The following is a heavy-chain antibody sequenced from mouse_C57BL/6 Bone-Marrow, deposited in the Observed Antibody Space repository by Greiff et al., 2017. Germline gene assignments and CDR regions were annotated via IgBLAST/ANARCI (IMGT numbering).Heavy chain of an antibody. Sequence: QVQLQQPGAELVMPGASVKLSCKASGYTFTSYWMHWVKQRPGQGLEWIGEIDPSDSYTNYNQKFKGKSTLTVDKSSSTAYMQLRSLTSEDSAVYYCARTSLYYYGSSFYAMDYWVQGTSVTVSS. CDR1: GYTFTSYW. D-gene: IGHD1-1*01. J-gene: IGHJ4*01. CDR2: IDPSDSYT. V-gene: IGHV1-69*01. CDR3: ARTSLYYYGSSFYAMDY.